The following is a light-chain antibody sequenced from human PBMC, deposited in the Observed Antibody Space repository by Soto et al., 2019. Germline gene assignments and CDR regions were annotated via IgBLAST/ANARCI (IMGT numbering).Light chain of an antibody. CDR2: GAS. Sequence: EIVMTQSPVTLSVSPGERGTLSCRASQSVGSNLAWYQQRCGQPPRLLVFGASTRATGIPARFSGSGSGTEFTLTLSSLQSEDFAVYYCHQYDSWPETFGQGTKVE. CDR3: HQYDSWPET. V-gene: IGKV3-15*01. CDR1: QSVGSN. J-gene: IGKJ1*01.